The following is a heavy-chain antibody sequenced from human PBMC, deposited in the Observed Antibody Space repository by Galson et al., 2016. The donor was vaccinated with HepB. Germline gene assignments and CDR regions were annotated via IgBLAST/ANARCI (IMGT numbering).Heavy chain of an antibody. CDR2: IAWDDDK. CDR3: ARTAYDSSGYNWFDS. D-gene: IGHD3-22*01. J-gene: IGHJ5*01. V-gene: IGHV2-70*01. Sequence: PALVKPTQTLTLTCAFSGFSLDTRGLCVSWIRQPPGKALEWLALIAWDDDKYYSTSLQTRLTISKDTSKNQVVLTMTNMDPVDTATYYCARTAYDSSGYNWFDSWGQGTLVTVSS. CDR1: GFSLDTRGLC.